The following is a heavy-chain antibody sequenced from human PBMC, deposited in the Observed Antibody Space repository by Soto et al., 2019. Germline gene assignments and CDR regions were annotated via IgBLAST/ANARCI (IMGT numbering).Heavy chain of an antibody. CDR1: GFTFSSYS. CDR2: ISSSSSYI. Sequence: PGGSLRLSCAASGFTFSSYSMNWVRQAPGKGLEWVSSISSSSSYIYYADSVKGRFIISRDNAKNSLYLQMNSLRAEDTAVYYCARLPWDGDLRGNYYYGMDVWGQGTTVTVSS. CDR3: ARLPWDGDLRGNYYYGMDV. D-gene: IGHD4-17*01. J-gene: IGHJ6*02. V-gene: IGHV3-21*01.